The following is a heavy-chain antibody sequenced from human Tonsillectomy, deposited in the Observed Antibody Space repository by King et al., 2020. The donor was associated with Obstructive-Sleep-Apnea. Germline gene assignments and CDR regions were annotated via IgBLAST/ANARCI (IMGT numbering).Heavy chain of an antibody. Sequence: QLVQSGGGLVKPGGSLRLSCAASGFTFSSYSMNWVRQAPGKGLEWVSSISSSSSYIYYADSVKGRFTTSRDNAKNSLYLQMNSLRAEDTAVYYCAREPAMVSGYYYGMDVWGQGTTVTVSS. CDR1: GFTFSSYS. CDR3: AREPAMVSGYYYGMDV. D-gene: IGHD5-18*01. J-gene: IGHJ6*02. CDR2: ISSSSSYI. V-gene: IGHV3-21*01.